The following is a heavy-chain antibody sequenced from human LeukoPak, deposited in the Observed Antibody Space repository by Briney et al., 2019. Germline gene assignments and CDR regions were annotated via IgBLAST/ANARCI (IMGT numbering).Heavy chain of an antibody. D-gene: IGHD2-2*01. CDR1: GGTFSSYA. J-gene: IGHJ5*02. V-gene: IGHV1-69*05. CDR2: IIPIFGTA. Sequence: SVRVSCKASGGTFSSYAISWVRQAPGQGLEWMGGIIPIFGTANYAQKFQGRVTITTDESTSTAYMELSSLRSEDTAVYYCAYEPAAMTWFDPWGQGTLVTVSS. CDR3: AYEPAAMTWFDP.